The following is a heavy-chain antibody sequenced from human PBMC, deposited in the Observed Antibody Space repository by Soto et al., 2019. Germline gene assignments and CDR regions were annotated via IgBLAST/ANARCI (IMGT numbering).Heavy chain of an antibody. J-gene: IGHJ4*02. CDR3: ARALQRSSSSWYDY. CDR1: GGSISSYY. Sequence: SETLSLICTVSGGSISSYYWSWIRQPPGKGLEWIGYIYYSGSTNYNPSLKSRVTISVDTSKNQFSLKLSSVTAADTAVYYCARALQRSSSSWYDYWGQGTLVTVSS. D-gene: IGHD6-13*01. CDR2: IYYSGST. V-gene: IGHV4-59*01.